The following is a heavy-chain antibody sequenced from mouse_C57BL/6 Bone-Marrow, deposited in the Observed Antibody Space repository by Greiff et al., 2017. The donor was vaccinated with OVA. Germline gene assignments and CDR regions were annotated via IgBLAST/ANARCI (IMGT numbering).Heavy chain of an antibody. D-gene: IGHD2-5*01. V-gene: IGHV1-50*01. J-gene: IGHJ4*01. Sequence: QVQLQQPGAELVKPGASVKLSCKASGYTFTSYWMQWVKQRPGQGLEWIGEIDPSDSYPNYNQKFKGKATLTVDTSSSTAYMQLSSLTSEDSAVYYCARLLYSNPYAMDYGGQGTSVTVSS. CDR3: ARLLYSNPYAMDY. CDR1: GYTFTSYW. CDR2: IDPSDSYP.